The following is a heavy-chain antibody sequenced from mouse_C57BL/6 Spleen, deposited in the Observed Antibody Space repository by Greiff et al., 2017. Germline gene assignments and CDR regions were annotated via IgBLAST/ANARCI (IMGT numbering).Heavy chain of an antibody. CDR1: GFTFSSYG. CDR2: ISSGGSYT. D-gene: IGHD2-3*01. J-gene: IGHJ2*01. Sequence: EVHLVESGGDLVKPGGSLKLSCAASGFTFSSYGMSWVRQTPDKRLEWVATISSGGSYTYYPDSVKGRFTISRDNAKNTLYLQMSSLKSENTAMYYCASDGYPYYFDYWGQGTTLTVSS. V-gene: IGHV5-6*01. CDR3: ASDGYPYYFDY.